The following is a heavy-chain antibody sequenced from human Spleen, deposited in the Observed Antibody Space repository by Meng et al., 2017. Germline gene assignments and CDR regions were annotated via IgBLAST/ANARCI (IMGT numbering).Heavy chain of an antibody. J-gene: IGHJ5*02. CDR1: GYTFTDYY. CDR2: INPNSGDT. V-gene: IGHV1-2*06. CDR3: AKAWGPMVRGVIDWFAP. Sequence: ASVKVSCKASGYTFTDYYMHWVRQAPGQGLEWMGRINPNSGDTNYAQKFQARVTMTRDTSISTAYMELNRLTSDDTAVYYCAKAWGPMVRGVIDWFAPWGQGTRVTVSS. D-gene: IGHD3-10*01.